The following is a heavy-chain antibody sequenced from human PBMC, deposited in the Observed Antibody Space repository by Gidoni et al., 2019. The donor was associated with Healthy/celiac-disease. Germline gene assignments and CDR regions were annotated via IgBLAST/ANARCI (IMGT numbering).Heavy chain of an antibody. J-gene: IGHJ5*02. D-gene: IGHD3-3*01. CDR2: IKSKTDGGTT. CDR3: TTAYYDFWSGYLDWFDP. CDR1: GLPSSTPG. V-gene: IGHV3-15*01. Sequence: EVQLVESGGGLVKPGGSLRLSCAASGLPSSTPGMSWVRQAPGKGLEWVGRIKSKTDGGTTDYAAPVKGRFTISRDDSKNTLYLQMNSLKTEDTAVYYCTTAYYDFWSGYLDWFDPWGQGTLVTVSS.